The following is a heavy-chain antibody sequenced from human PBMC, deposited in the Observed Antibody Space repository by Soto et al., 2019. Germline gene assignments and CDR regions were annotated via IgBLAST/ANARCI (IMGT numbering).Heavy chain of an antibody. D-gene: IGHD6-13*01. Sequence: QVQLVESGGGVVQPGRSLRLSCAASGFTFSSYAMHWVRRAPGKGLEWVAVISYDGSNKYYADSVKGRFTISRDNSKNTLYLQMNSLRAEDTAVYYCARDGWESSSWYYYYYGMDVWGQGTTVTVSS. CDR2: ISYDGSNK. J-gene: IGHJ6*02. CDR1: GFTFSSYA. CDR3: ARDGWESSSWYYYYYGMDV. V-gene: IGHV3-30-3*01.